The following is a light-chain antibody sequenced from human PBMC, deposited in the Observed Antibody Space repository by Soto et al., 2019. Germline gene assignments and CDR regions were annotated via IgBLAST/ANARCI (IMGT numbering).Light chain of an antibody. V-gene: IGKV1-6*01. Sequence: AIQMTQSPSSLSASVGDRVTITCRASQGIRNDLGWYQQKPGKAPKLLIYASSSLQSGVPSRFIGSGCAADFHLPLSRLQPEDFANYYCPPDYNFPSKFDPGTKVDIK. CDR1: QGIRND. CDR2: ASS. J-gene: IGKJ1*01. CDR3: PPDYNFPSK.